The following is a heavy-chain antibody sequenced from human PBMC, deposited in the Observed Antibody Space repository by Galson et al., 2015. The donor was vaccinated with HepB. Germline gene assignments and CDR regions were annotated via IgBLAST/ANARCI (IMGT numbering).Heavy chain of an antibody. CDR3: ARVGLTMRFDP. CDR1: GYTFTSYA. V-gene: IGHV1-3*01. CDR2: INAGNGNT. D-gene: IGHD3-3*01. J-gene: IGHJ5*02. Sequence: SVKVSCKASGYTFTSYAMHWVRQAPGQRLEWMGWINAGNGNTKYSQKFQGRVTITRDASASTAYMELSSLRSEDTAVYYCARVGLTMRFDPWGQGTLVTVSS.